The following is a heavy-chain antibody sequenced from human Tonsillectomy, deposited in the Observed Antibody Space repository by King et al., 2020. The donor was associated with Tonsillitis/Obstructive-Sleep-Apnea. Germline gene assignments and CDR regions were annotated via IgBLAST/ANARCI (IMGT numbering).Heavy chain of an antibody. CDR3: ARLADYDFWSGYYYYYYMDV. CDR1: GYSFTSYW. V-gene: IGHV5-51*01. Sequence: QLVQSGAEGKKPGESLKSSCKGSGYSFTSYWIGWVRQMPGKGLEWMGIIYPGDSDTRYSPSFQGQFTISADKSISTAYLQWSSLKASDTAMYYCARLADYDFWSGYYYYYYMDVWGKGTTVTVSS. J-gene: IGHJ6*03. CDR2: IYPGDSDT. D-gene: IGHD3-3*01.